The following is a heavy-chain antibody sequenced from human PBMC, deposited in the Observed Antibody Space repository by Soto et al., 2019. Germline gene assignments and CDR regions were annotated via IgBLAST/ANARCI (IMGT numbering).Heavy chain of an antibody. V-gene: IGHV1-2*02. CDR1: GYTFTGYY. D-gene: IGHD2-2*01. CDR3: VRAGRQLPHDGFDI. CDR2: INPNSGST. J-gene: IGHJ3*02. Sequence: ASVKVSCKASGYTFTGYYMHLVRQAPGQGLEWMGWINPNSGSTYYADSVKGRFTISRDTSKNTLYLQMNNLRVEDTAVYYCVRAGRQLPHDGFDIWGQGTMVTVSS.